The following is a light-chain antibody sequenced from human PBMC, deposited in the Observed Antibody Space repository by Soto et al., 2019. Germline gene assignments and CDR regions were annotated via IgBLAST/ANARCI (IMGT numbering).Light chain of an antibody. V-gene: IGKV1-33*01. CDR3: QQYDNHRT. CDR2: DAS. J-gene: IGKJ1*01. Sequence: DIQMTQSPSSLSASVGDRVTITCQANQDISNYLNWYQQKPGKAPKLLIYDASNLEIGVPSRFSGSGSETDFTFTISSLQPEDIATYYCQQYDNHRTFGQGTKVEIK. CDR1: QDISNY.